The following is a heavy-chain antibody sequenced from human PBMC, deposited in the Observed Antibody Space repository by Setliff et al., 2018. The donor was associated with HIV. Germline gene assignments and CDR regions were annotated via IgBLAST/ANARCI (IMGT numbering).Heavy chain of an antibody. CDR2: LSYDVSNN. D-gene: IGHD2-2*01. CDR3: AKHGYCGSSTCRNYFNDLDV. V-gene: IGHV3-30*18. CDR1: GITFSSYG. Sequence: PGGSLRLSCAASGITFSSYGMQGVRQAPGKGLEWVAALSYDVSNNNYAASVKGRFTISRDKSNNTLYLQMNSLRAEDTAVYYCAKHGYCGSSTCRNYFNDLDVWGKGTTVTVSS. J-gene: IGHJ6*03.